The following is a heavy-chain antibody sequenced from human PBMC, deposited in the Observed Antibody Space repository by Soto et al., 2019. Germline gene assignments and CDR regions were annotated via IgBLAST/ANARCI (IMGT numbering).Heavy chain of an antibody. D-gene: IGHD1-26*01. CDR1: GDSVSSNSAA. J-gene: IGHJ4*02. CDR2: TYYRSKWYN. Sequence: SQTLSLTCGISGDSVSSNSAAWNWLRQSPSRGLEWLGRTYYRSKWYNDYAVSVESRITINPDTSKNHFSLQLNFVTPEDTAVYFCARGEQYSGRIFDYWGQGXLVTVYS. CDR3: ARGEQYSGRIFDY. V-gene: IGHV6-1*01.